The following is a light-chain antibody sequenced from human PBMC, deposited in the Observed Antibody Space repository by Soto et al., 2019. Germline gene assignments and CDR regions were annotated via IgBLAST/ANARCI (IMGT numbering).Light chain of an antibody. J-gene: IGLJ1*01. CDR1: GSDVGAYRY. V-gene: IGLV2-14*01. CDR3: DSYTSSSSYA. Sequence: QSALTQPASVSGSTGQSITISCTGTGSDVGAYRYVSWYQQHPGQAPKLIIYDVSNRPSGVSDRFSGSKSGNTASLTISGLQSEDEADYYCDSYTSSSSYAFGTGTKVTVL. CDR2: DVS.